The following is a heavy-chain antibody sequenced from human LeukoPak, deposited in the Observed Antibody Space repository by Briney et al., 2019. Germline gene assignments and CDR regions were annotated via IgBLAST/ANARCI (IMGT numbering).Heavy chain of an antibody. D-gene: IGHD5-24*01. CDR2: IYHSGST. Sequence: SQTLSLTCAVSGGSISSGGYSWSWIRQPPGKGLEWIGYIYHSGSTYYNPSLKSRVTISVDRSKNQFSLKLGSVTAADTAVYYCARGEGYNFDYWGQGTLVTVSS. CDR1: GGSISSGGYS. V-gene: IGHV4-30-2*01. CDR3: ARGEGYNFDY. J-gene: IGHJ4*02.